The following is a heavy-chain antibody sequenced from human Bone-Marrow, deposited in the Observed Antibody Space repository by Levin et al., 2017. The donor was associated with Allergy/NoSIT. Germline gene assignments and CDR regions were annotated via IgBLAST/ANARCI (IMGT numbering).Heavy chain of an antibody. CDR1: GGSISSGDYY. V-gene: IGHV4-30-4*01. D-gene: IGHD3-22*01. CDR2: IYYSGST. J-gene: IGHJ4*02. CDR3: ARGGDYYYDRSGYHLGY. Sequence: SETLSLTCTVSGGSISSGDYYWSWIRQPPGKGLEWIGYIYYSGSTYYNPSLKSRVTISVDTSKNQFSLKLSSVTAADTAVYYCARGGDYYYDRSGYHLGYWGQGTLVTVSS.